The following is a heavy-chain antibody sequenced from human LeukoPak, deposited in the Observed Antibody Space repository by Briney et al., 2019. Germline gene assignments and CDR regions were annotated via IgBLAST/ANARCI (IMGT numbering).Heavy chain of an antibody. CDR2: ISGSDGST. J-gene: IGHJ4*02. D-gene: IGHD6-19*01. CDR3: AKVKQWLVLSLDY. V-gene: IGHV3-23*01. CDR1: GFTFSSYA. Sequence: QPGGSLRLSCAASGFTFSSYAMSWVRQAPGKGLEWVSAISGSDGSTYYADSVKGRFTISRDNSKNTLYLQMNSLRAEDTAVYYCAKVKQWLVLSLDYWGQGTLVTVSS.